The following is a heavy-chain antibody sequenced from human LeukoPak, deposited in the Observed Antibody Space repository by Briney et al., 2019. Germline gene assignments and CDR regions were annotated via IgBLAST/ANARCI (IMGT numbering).Heavy chain of an antibody. V-gene: IGHV4-34*01. D-gene: IGHD2-2*01. CDR1: GGSFSGYY. J-gene: IGHJ6*02. Sequence: PSETLSLTCAVYGGSFSGYYWSWIRQPPGKGLEWIGEINHSGSTNYNPSLKSRVTISVDTSKNQFSLKLSSVTAADTAVYYCARGPYCSSTSCHHYYYYYGKDVWGQGTTVTVSS. CDR2: INHSGST. CDR3: ARGPYCSSTSCHHYYYYYGKDV.